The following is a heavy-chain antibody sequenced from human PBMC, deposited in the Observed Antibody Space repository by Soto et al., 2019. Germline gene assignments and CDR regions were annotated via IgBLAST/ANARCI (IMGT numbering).Heavy chain of an antibody. J-gene: IGHJ4*02. Sequence: GGSLRLSCAAAGFDFEDYAMHWVRQVPGKGLEWVSLTNSDGTDSYYMDSVKGRFTISRDNAKSTLYLQMDRLRPEDTALYFCAKSLYYYDSSPLDHWGQGTLVTV. V-gene: IGHV3-43D*04. CDR3: AKSLYYYDSSPLDH. CDR2: TNSDGTDS. CDR1: GFDFEDYA. D-gene: IGHD3-22*01.